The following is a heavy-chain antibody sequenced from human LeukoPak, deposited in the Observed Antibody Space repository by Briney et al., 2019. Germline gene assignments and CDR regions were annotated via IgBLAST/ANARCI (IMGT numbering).Heavy chain of an antibody. CDR3: AREPSRGPAAISNP. D-gene: IGHD2-2*02. Sequence: ASVKVSCKASGGTFSSYAISWVRQAPGQGLEWMGGIIPIFGTANYAQKFQGRVTITADEPTSTAYMELSSLRSEDTAVYYCAREPSRGPAAISNPWGQGTLVTVSS. CDR2: IIPIFGTA. J-gene: IGHJ5*02. CDR1: GGTFSSYA. V-gene: IGHV1-69*13.